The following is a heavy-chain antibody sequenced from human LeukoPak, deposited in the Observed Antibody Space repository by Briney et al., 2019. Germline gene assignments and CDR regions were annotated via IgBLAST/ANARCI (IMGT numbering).Heavy chain of an antibody. Sequence: PSETLSLTCTVSGGSISSYYWSWIRQPPGKGLEWIGYIYYSGSTNYNPSLKSRVTISVDTSKNQFSLKLSSVTAADTAVYYCARDPAVVPTPSLIDYWSQGTLVTVSS. D-gene: IGHD3-10*01. CDR2: IYYSGST. CDR3: ARDPAVVPTPSLIDY. V-gene: IGHV4-59*01. CDR1: GGSISSYY. J-gene: IGHJ4*02.